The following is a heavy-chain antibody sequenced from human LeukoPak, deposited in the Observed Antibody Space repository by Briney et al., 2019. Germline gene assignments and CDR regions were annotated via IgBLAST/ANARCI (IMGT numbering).Heavy chain of an antibody. Sequence: GGSLRLSCAASGFTFSSYSMNWVRQAPGKGLGWVPSISSSSSYIYYADSVKGRFTISRDNAKNSLYLQMNSLRAEDTAVYYCARDTGDTAMVLYYYYYYMDVWGKGTTVTVSS. CDR1: GFTFSSYS. CDR3: ARDTGDTAMVLYYYYYYMDV. CDR2: ISSSSSYI. J-gene: IGHJ6*03. V-gene: IGHV3-21*01. D-gene: IGHD5-18*01.